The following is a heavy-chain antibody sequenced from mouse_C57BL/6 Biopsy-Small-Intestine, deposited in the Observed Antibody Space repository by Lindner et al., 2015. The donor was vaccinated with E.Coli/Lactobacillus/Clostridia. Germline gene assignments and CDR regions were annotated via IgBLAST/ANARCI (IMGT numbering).Heavy chain of an antibody. D-gene: IGHD6-1*01. CDR2: INPNSGGT. CDR1: GDTFSGYF. Sequence: SVKVSCKAFGDTFSGYFIHWVRQAPGQGLEWMGWINPNSGGTNYAHNFQGRVTMTRDTSMTTAYMELNRLRSDDTAVYYCARVLLASQAGDYWGQGTLVTVSS. CDR3: ARVLLASQAGDY. J-gene: IGHJ4*01. V-gene: IGHV1-53*01.